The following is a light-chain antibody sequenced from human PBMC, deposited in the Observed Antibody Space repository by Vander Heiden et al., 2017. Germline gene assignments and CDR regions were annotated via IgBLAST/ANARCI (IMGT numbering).Light chain of an antibody. J-gene: IGLJ2*01. CDR2: RNN. Sequence: QSVLTQPPSASGTPGQRVTISCSGSSSNIGSNAGNRYQQPPGTAPKLVISRNNQRPSGVPDRFSGSKSGTPASLAISGLQSEDDADYYCAAWDDSFNGHVVFGGGTKLTVL. V-gene: IGLV1-44*01. CDR1: SSNIGSNA. CDR3: AAWDDSFNGHVV.